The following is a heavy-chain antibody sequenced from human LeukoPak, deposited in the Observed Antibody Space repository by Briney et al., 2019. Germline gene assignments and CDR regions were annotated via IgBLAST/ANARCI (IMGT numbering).Heavy chain of an antibody. CDR1: GYTFTSYA. CDR2: INTKGHIP. J-gene: IGHJ4*02. V-gene: IGHV7-4-1*04. D-gene: IGHD3-22*01. CDR3: ARDNSYDYDSSAYSAY. Sequence: ASVEVSCKASGYTFTSYAMNWVRQAPGQGLEWMGWINTKGHIPTFARGFTGRFAFSLDTSVNMAYLEINSLKPEDTAVYYCARDNSYDYDSSAYSAYWGQGTLVTVSS.